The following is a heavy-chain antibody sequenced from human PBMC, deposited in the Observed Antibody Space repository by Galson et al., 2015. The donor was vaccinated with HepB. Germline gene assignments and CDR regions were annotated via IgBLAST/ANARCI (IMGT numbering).Heavy chain of an antibody. V-gene: IGHV5-51*01. CDR1: GYSFTSYW. CDR2: IYPGDSDT. Sequence: QSGAEVKKPGESLKISCKGSGYSFTSYWIGWVRQMPGKGLEWMGIIYPGDSDTRYSPSFQGQVTISADKSISTAYLQWSSLKASDTAMYYCARTGDLVDGGYYDSSGYYDAFDIWGQGTMVTVSS. D-gene: IGHD3-22*01. CDR3: ARTGDLVDGGYYDSSGYYDAFDI. J-gene: IGHJ3*02.